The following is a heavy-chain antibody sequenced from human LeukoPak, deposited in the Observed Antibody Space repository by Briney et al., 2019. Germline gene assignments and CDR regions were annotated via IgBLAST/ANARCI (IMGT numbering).Heavy chain of an antibody. Sequence: SETLSLTCAVYGGSFSGYYWSWIRQPPGKGLEWIGEINHSGSTNYNPSLKSRVTISVDTSKNQFSLKLSSVTAADTAVYYCARRSYDFWSGWLSQWGQGTLVTVSS. J-gene: IGHJ4*02. CDR1: GGSFSGYY. V-gene: IGHV4-34*01. CDR3: ARRSYDFWSGWLSQ. D-gene: IGHD3-3*01. CDR2: INHSGST.